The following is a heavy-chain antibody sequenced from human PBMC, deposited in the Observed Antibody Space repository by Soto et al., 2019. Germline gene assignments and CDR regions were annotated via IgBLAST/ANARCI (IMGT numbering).Heavy chain of an antibody. CDR2: ISWNSGSI. D-gene: IGHD5-12*01. CDR1: GFTFDDYA. V-gene: IGHV3-9*01. J-gene: IGHJ3*02. Sequence: GGSLRLSCAASGFTFDDYAMHWVRQAPGKGLEWVSGISWNSGSIGYADSVKGRFTISRDNAKNSLYLQMNSLRAEDTAVYYCAKGGRREMATSRVAFDIWGQGTMVTVSS. CDR3: AKGGRREMATSRVAFDI.